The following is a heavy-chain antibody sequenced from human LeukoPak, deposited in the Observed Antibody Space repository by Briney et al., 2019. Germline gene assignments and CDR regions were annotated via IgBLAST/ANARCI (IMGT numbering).Heavy chain of an antibody. CDR3: ARMSPRATKASFDY. V-gene: IGHV4-59*01. CDR1: GGSISSYY. CDR2: IYYSGST. D-gene: IGHD1-26*01. J-gene: IGHJ4*02. Sequence: SETLSLTCTVSGGSISSYYWSWIRQPPGKGLEWIGYIYYSGSTNYNPSLKSRVTISVDTSKNQFSLKLSSVTAADTAVYYCARMSPRATKASFDYWGPGTLVTVSS.